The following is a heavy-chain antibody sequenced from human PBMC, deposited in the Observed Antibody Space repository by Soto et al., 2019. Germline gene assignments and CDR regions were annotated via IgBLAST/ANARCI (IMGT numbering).Heavy chain of an antibody. V-gene: IGHV4-59*01. CDR1: GGSISSYY. J-gene: IGHJ3*02. D-gene: IGHD3-10*01. CDR3: ARDFGFGEFNDAFDI. CDR2: IYYSGST. Sequence: SETLSLTCTVSGGSISSYYWSWIRQPPGKGLEWIGYIYYSGSTNYNPSLTSRVTISVDTSKNQFSLKLSSVTAADTAVYYCARDFGFGEFNDAFDIWGQGTMVTVSS.